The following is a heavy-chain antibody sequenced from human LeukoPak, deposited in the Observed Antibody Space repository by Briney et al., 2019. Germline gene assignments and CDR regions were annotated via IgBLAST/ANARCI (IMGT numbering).Heavy chain of an antibody. V-gene: IGHV3-49*04. CDR2: IRSKAYGGTT. CDR3: TREFQLGQRSYYYYGMDV. Sequence: GGSLRLSCTASGFTFGDYAMSWVRQAPGKGLEWVGFIRSKAYGGTTEYAASVKGRFTISRDDSKSIAYLQMNSLKTEDTAVYYCTREFQLGQRSYYYYGMDVWGQGTTVTVSS. D-gene: IGHD1/OR15-1a*01. J-gene: IGHJ6*02. CDR1: GFTFGDYA.